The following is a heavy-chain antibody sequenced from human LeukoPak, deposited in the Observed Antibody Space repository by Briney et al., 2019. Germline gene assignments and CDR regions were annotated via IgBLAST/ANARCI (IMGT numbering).Heavy chain of an antibody. CDR2: INPNSGGT. Sequence: ASVKVSCKASGYTFTGYYMHWVRQAPGQGLEWMGWINPNSGGTNYAQKFQGRVTMTRDTSISTAYMELSRLRSDDTAVYYCARSAGYSSGQIDYWGQGILVTVSS. V-gene: IGHV1-2*02. CDR3: ARSAGYSSGQIDY. D-gene: IGHD6-19*01. CDR1: GYTFTGYY. J-gene: IGHJ4*02.